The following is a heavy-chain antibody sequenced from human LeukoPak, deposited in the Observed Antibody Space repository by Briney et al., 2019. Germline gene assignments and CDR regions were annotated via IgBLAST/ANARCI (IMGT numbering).Heavy chain of an antibody. Sequence: SETLSLTCTVSGGSISSSGYNWDWIRQPPGEGLEWIGNLYDSGSTYYNPSLKSRVTISVDTSNNQFSLKLSSVTAADTAVYYCAKPISGGLAVTADWFDPWGQGTLVVVSS. D-gene: IGHD2-21*02. J-gene: IGHJ5*01. V-gene: IGHV4-39*01. CDR1: GGSISSSGYN. CDR3: AKPISGGLAVTADWFDP. CDR2: LYDSGST.